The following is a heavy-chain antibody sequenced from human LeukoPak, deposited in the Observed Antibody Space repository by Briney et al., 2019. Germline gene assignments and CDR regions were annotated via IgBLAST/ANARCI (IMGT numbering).Heavy chain of an antibody. J-gene: IGHJ4*02. CDR2: ISSDGGST. CDR3: ARGGTTVTSGLGY. Sequence: GGSLRPSCAASGFTFSSYAMHWVRQAPGKGLEYVSAISSDGGSTLYADSVKGRFIISRDNSKNTLYLQMGSLRAEDMAVYYCARGGTTVTSGLGYWGQGTLVTVSS. V-gene: IGHV3-64*02. D-gene: IGHD4-17*01. CDR1: GFTFSSYA.